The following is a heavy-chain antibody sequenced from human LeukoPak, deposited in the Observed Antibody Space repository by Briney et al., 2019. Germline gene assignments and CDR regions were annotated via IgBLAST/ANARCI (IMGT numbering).Heavy chain of an antibody. D-gene: IGHD6-13*01. CDR1: GGSFSGYY. V-gene: IGHV4-34*01. CDR3: AREPAQSKYSSSWYVPYYYYYGMDV. CDR2: INHSGST. J-gene: IGHJ6*02. Sequence: PSETLSLTCAVYGGSFSGYYWSWIRQPPGKGLEWIGEINHSGSTNYNPSLKSRVTISVDTSKNQFPLKLSSVTAADTAVYYCAREPAQSKYSSSWYVPYYYYYGMDVWGQGTTVTVSS.